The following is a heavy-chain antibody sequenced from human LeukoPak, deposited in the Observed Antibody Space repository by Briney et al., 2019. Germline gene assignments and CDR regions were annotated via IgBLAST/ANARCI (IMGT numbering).Heavy chain of an antibody. V-gene: IGHV1-69*05. Sequence: VASVKVSCKASGGTFSSYAISWVRQAPGQGLEWMGRIIPIFGTANYAQKFQGRVTITTDESTSTAYMELSSLRSEDTAVYYCARDRTMIVVDPTREFDYWGQGTLVTVSS. J-gene: IGHJ4*02. D-gene: IGHD3-22*01. CDR3: ARDRTMIVVDPTREFDY. CDR1: GGTFSSYA. CDR2: IIPIFGTA.